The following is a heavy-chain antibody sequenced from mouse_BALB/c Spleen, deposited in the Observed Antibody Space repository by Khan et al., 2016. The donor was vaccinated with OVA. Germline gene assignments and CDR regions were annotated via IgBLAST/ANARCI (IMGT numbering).Heavy chain of an antibody. CDR1: GYTFTDFA. D-gene: IGHD2-1*01. CDR3: GRGNGHYRFAY. Sequence: QVRLQQSGAELVRPGVSVKISCNGSGYTFTDFAMHWVKQSPAQSLEWIGVISTYYGDANYNPNFQGKATMTVDKSSSTAYMELASLTSEDSALCDCGRGNGHYRFAYWGQGTLVTVSA. CDR2: ISTYYGDA. V-gene: IGHV1S137*01. J-gene: IGHJ3*01.